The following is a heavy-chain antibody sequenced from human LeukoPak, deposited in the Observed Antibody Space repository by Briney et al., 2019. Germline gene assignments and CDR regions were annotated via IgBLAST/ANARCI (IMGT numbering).Heavy chain of an antibody. CDR1: SGSLSSSY. D-gene: IGHD3-10*01. V-gene: IGHV4-4*07. CDR2: VYTSGST. Sequence: SETLSLTCTLSSGSLSSSYWSWIRQPAGKGLEWIGRVYTSGSTNYNPSLKSRVAMSVDTSNNQFSLKLSAVTAADTAVYYCASVRRGFGESSKYYSYYYMHVWGNGTTVTIAS. CDR3: ASVRRGFGESSKYYSYYYMHV. J-gene: IGHJ6*03.